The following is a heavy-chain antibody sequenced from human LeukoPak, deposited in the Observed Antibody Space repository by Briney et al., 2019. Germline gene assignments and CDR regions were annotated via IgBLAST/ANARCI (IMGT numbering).Heavy chain of an antibody. J-gene: IGHJ4*02. Sequence: PSETLSLTCTVSGGSISSYYWSWIRQPPGKGLEWIGYIYYSGSTNYNPSLKSRVTISVDTSKNQFSLKLSSVTAADTAVYYCARDRYDFWSGYNYYFDYWGQGTLVTVSS. V-gene: IGHV4-59*12. CDR2: IYYSGST. CDR1: GGSISSYY. D-gene: IGHD3-3*01. CDR3: ARDRYDFWSGYNYYFDY.